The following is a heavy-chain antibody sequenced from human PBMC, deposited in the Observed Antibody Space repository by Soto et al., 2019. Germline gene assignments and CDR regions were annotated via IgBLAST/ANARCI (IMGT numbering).Heavy chain of an antibody. CDR2: INPNSGGT. CDR1: GYTFTGYY. Sequence: ASVKVSCKASGYTFTGYYMHWVRQAPGQGLEWMGWINPNSGGTNYAQKFQGRVTMTRDTSISTAYMELSRLRSDDTAVYYCARASGYSYGFLVYWGQGTLVTVSS. D-gene: IGHD5-18*01. J-gene: IGHJ4*02. CDR3: ARASGYSYGFLVY. V-gene: IGHV1-2*02.